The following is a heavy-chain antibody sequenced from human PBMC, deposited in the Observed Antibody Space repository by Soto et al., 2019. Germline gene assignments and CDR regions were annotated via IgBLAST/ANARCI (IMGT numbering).Heavy chain of an antibody. CDR3: VASRVSIAVAGETEYYFDY. Sequence: ASVKVSCKASGYTFTGYYIHWVRQAPGQGLEWMGWVNPNSGGTNYAQKFQGWVTMTRDTSISTAYMELSRLRSDDTAVYYCVASRVSIAVAGETEYYFDYWGQGTLVTVSS. CDR2: VNPNSGGT. J-gene: IGHJ4*02. V-gene: IGHV1-2*04. CDR1: GYTFTGYY. D-gene: IGHD6-19*01.